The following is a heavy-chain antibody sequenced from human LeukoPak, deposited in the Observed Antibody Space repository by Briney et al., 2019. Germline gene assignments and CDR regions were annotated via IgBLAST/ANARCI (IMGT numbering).Heavy chain of an antibody. D-gene: IGHD6-13*01. CDR2: ISPILGIA. CDR3: ARVDSSKGDY. V-gene: IGHV1-69*04. CDR1: GGTFSSYA. Sequence: ASVKLPCKASGGTFSSYAISWVRQAPGQGLEWMGRISPILGIANYAQKFQGRVTITADKSTSTAYMQLSSLRSEDTAVYYCARVDSSKGDYWGQGTLVTVSS. J-gene: IGHJ4*02.